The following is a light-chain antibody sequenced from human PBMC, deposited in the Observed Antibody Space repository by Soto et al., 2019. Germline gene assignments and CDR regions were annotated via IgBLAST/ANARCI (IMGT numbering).Light chain of an antibody. CDR2: SNN. CDR3: AAWGDSLNGAYV. Sequence: QAVVTQPPSASGTPGQRVTISCSGSSSNIGTHTVNWYQQLPGTAPRLLIYSNNQRPSGVPDRFSGSKSATSASLAISGLQSEDEADYYCAAWGDSLNGAYVFGTGTKLTVL. CDR1: SSNIGTHT. J-gene: IGLJ1*01. V-gene: IGLV1-44*01.